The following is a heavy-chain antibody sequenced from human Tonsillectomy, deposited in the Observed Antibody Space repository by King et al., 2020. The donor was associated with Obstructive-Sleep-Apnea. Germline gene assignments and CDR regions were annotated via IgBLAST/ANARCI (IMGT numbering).Heavy chain of an antibody. V-gene: IGHV2-5*09. J-gene: IGHJ5*02. D-gene: IGHD2/OR15-2a*01. CDR2: IYWDDDK. Sequence: VTLKESGPTLVKPTQTLTLTCTFSGFSLSTSGVGVGWIRQPPGKALEWLALIYWDDDKRYRPSLKIRLTSTKDTSKNQVVLTMTNMDPLDTATYYCAHSLYYNSPGWFDPWGQGTLVTVSS. CDR1: GFSLSTSGVG. CDR3: AHSLYYNSPGWFDP.